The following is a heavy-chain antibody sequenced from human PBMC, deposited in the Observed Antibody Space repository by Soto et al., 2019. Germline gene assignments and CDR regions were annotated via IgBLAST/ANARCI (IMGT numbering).Heavy chain of an antibody. Sequence: RGSLRLSCAASGFTFSSYAMSWVRQAPGKGLEWVSAISGSGGSTYYADSVKGRFTISRDNSKNTLYLQMNSLRAEDTAVYYCAKISYYDFWSGYYSYWGQGTLVTVSS. V-gene: IGHV3-23*01. D-gene: IGHD3-3*01. CDR2: ISGSGGST. J-gene: IGHJ4*02. CDR1: GFTFSSYA. CDR3: AKISYYDFWSGYYSY.